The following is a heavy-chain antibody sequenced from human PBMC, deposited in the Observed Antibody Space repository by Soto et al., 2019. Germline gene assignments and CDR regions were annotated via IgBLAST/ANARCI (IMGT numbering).Heavy chain of an antibody. J-gene: IGHJ4*02. Sequence: SETLSLTCAVSGGSISSSNWWSWVRQPPGKGLEWVGEIYHSGSTNYNPSLKSRVTMSVDKSKNQFSLKLSSVTAADTAVYYCALRGSSSVYGYWGQGSLVTVSS. D-gene: IGHD6-6*01. CDR3: ALRGSSSVYGY. V-gene: IGHV4-4*02. CDR1: GGSISSSNW. CDR2: IYHSGST.